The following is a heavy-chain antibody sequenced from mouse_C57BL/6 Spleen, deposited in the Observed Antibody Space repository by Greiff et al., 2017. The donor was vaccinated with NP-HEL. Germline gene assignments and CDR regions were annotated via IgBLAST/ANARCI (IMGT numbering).Heavy chain of an antibody. D-gene: IGHD3-3*01. J-gene: IGHJ2*01. CDR3: ASGDSLDY. Sequence: QVQLKESGAELVMPGASVKLSCKASGYTFTSYWMHWVKQRPGQGLEWIGEIDPSDSYTNYNQKFKGKSTLTVDKSSSTAYMQLSSLTSEDSAVYYCASGDSLDYWGQGTTLTVSS. CDR2: IDPSDSYT. CDR1: GYTFTSYW. V-gene: IGHV1-69*01.